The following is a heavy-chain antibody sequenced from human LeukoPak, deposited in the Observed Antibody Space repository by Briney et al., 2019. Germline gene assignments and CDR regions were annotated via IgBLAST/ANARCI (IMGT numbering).Heavy chain of an antibody. J-gene: IGHJ5*02. CDR3: ARVSGPFSYGNWFDA. CDR2: IYTSGST. V-gene: IGHV4-4*07. Sequence: PSETLSLTCTVSGGSISSYYWSWIRQPAGKGLEWIGRIYTSGSTNYNPSLKSRVTISVDTSKNQFSLKLSSVTAADTAVYYCARVSGPFSYGNWFDAWGQGTLVTVSS. D-gene: IGHD5-18*01. CDR1: GGSISSYY.